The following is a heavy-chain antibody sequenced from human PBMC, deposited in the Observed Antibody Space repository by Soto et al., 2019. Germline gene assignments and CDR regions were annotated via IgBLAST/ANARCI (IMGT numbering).Heavy chain of an antibody. CDR1: GYTFTSYD. D-gene: IGHD1-26*01. Sequence: ASVKVSCKASGYTFTSYDINWVRQATGQGLEWMGWMNPNSGNTGYAQKFQGRVTMTRNNSISTAYMELSSLRSEDTAVYYCARVEEGELPAGDYWGQGTLVTVSS. CDR2: MNPNSGNT. CDR3: ARVEEGELPAGDY. V-gene: IGHV1-8*01. J-gene: IGHJ4*02.